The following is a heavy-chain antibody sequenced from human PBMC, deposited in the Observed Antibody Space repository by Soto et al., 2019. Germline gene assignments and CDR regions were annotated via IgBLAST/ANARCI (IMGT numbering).Heavy chain of an antibody. CDR1: GGSIDSGGYS. Sequence: QLQLQESGSGLVKPSQTLSLTCAVSGGSIDSGGYSWSWIRQPPGKGLEWIGYIYHRGSTYYNPSPQVRAILSVDTSKNQFSLEVTSVPAADTAVYYCARVWVRPQEWFDPWGQGTLVTVSS. V-gene: IGHV4-30-2*01. CDR3: ARVWVRPQEWFDP. D-gene: IGHD1-26*01. CDR2: IYHRGST. J-gene: IGHJ5*02.